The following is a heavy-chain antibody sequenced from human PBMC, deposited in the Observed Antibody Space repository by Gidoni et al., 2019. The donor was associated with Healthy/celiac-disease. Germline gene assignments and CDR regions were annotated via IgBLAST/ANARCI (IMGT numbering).Heavy chain of an antibody. D-gene: IGHD1-26*01. CDR1: GFTFSSYG. V-gene: IGHV3-30*18. Sequence: QVQLVESGGGVVQPGRSLRLSCAASGFTFSSYGMHWVRQAPGKGLEWVAVISYDGSNKYYADSVKGRFTISRDNSKNTLYLQMNSLRAEDTAVYYCAKGGEGFIVGATMGLGYWGQGTLVTVSS. J-gene: IGHJ4*02. CDR2: ISYDGSNK. CDR3: AKGGEGFIVGATMGLGY.